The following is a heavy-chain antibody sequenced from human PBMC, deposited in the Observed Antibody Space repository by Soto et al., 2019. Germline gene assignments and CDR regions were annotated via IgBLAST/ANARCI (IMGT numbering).Heavy chain of an antibody. CDR1: GFILNDYY. V-gene: IGHV3-11*01. D-gene: IGHD1-26*01. Sequence: QVQLVESGGGLVKPGGTLRLSCAASGFILNDYYMSWIRQAPGKGLEWVSSISTSGSMKYYADSVKGRFTISRDNAKNSMDLQVNSLIAEDTAVYYCARQYYDSGRGAFDIWGQGTMVTVSS. CDR3: ARQYYDSGRGAFDI. CDR2: ISTSGSMK. J-gene: IGHJ3*02.